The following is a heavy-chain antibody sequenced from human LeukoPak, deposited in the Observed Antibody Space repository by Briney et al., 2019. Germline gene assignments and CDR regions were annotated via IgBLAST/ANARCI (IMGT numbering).Heavy chain of an antibody. CDR3: AITYGDYSDY. Sequence: SETLSLTCAVYGVSFSGYYWSWIRQPPGKGLEWIGEINHSGSTNYNPSLKSRVTISVDTSKNQFSLKLSSVTAADTAVYYCAITYGDYSDYWGQGTLVTVSS. D-gene: IGHD4-17*01. CDR2: INHSGST. V-gene: IGHV4-34*01. J-gene: IGHJ4*02. CDR1: GVSFSGYY.